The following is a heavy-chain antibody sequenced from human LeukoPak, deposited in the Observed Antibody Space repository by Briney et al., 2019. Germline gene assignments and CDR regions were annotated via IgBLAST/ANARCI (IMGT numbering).Heavy chain of an antibody. CDR2: IYSGGST. Sequence: PGGSLRLSCAASGSTVSSNYMSWVRQAPGKGLEWVSVIYSGGSTYYADSVKGRFTISRDNSKNTLYLQMNSLRAEDTAVYYCARDTGMATMGYYYYYMDVWGKGTTVTASS. CDR3: ARDTGMATMGYYYYYMDV. V-gene: IGHV3-66*02. J-gene: IGHJ6*03. CDR1: GSTVSSNY. D-gene: IGHD5-24*01.